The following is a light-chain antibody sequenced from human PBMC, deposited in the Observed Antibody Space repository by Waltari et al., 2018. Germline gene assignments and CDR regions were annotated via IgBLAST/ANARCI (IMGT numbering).Light chain of an antibody. CDR1: SGHINNV. CDR2: VNSDGSH. V-gene: IGLV4-69*01. Sequence: QLVLTQSPSASASLGASVKLTCTLSSGHINNVIAWLQQRPEKGPRYLMKVNSDGSHNKGDDIPDRFAGSGSGAERYLSISSLQSGDEADYICQTGGHGTWVFGGGTKLTVL. J-gene: IGLJ3*02. CDR3: QTGGHGTWV.